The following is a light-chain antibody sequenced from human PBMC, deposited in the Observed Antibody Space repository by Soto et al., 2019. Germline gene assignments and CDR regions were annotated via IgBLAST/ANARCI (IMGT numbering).Light chain of an antibody. V-gene: IGLV1-44*01. CDR3: AAWDDSLNGLVV. CDR1: SSNIGSNT. Sequence: QSVLTQPPSASGTPGQRVTISCSGSSSNIGSNTVNWYQQLPGTAPKFLIYSNNQRPSGVPDRFSGSKSGTSASLAISRLQSEDEADYYCAAWDDSLNGLVVFGGGTKLTVL. J-gene: IGLJ2*01. CDR2: SNN.